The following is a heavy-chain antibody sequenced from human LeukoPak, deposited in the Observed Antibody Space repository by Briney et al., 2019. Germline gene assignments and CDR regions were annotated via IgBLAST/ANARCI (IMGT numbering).Heavy chain of an antibody. D-gene: IGHD3-3*01. CDR2: IKQDGSEK. Sequence: GGSLRLSCAASGFTFSSYWMSWVRQAPGKGLEWVANIKQDGSEKYYVDSVKGRFTISRDNAKNSLYLQMNSLRAEDTAVYYCARRVFFEFGLYYFDYWGQGTLVTVSS. J-gene: IGHJ4*02. CDR1: GFTFSSYW. V-gene: IGHV3-7*01. CDR3: ARRVFFEFGLYYFDY.